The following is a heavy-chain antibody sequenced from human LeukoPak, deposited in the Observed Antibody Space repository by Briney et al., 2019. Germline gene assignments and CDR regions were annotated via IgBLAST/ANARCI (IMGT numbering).Heavy chain of an antibody. V-gene: IGHV1-18*01. J-gene: IGHJ5*02. CDR3: ARALGGSSISQYNWFDP. Sequence: ASVKVSCKASGYTFTSYGISWVRQAPGQGLEWMGWISAYNGNTNYAQKLQGRVTMTTDTSTSTAYMELRSLRSDDTAVYYCARALGGSSISQYNWFDPWGQGTLVTVSS. D-gene: IGHD6-13*01. CDR2: ISAYNGNT. CDR1: GYTFTSYG.